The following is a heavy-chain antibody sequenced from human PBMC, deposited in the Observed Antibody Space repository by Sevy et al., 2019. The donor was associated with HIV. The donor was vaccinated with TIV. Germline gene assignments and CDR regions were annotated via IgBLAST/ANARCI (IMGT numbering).Heavy chain of an antibody. CDR2: IQYDGRNK. Sequence: GGSLRLSCAASGFSYSSYGMHWVRQAPGKGLEWVAYIQYDGRNKDYADSVKGRFTISRDNSKNTLDLQMKSLRVEDTAVYYCVREGGGGGGDHWGQGTLVTVSS. CDR1: GFSYSSYG. V-gene: IGHV3-30*02. J-gene: IGHJ4*02. CDR3: VREGGGGGGDH. D-gene: IGHD2-15*01.